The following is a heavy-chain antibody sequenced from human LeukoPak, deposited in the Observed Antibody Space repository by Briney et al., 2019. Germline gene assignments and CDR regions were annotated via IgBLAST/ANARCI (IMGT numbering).Heavy chain of an antibody. CDR1: GFTFSSYA. CDR2: ISGSGGST. CDR3: AKDRARVVVVPAATRDAFDI. Sequence: PGGSLRLSCAASGFTFSSYAMSWVRQAPGKGLEWVSAISGSGGSTYYADSVKGRFTISRDNSKNTLYLQMNSLRAEDTAVYYCAKDRARVVVVPAATRDAFDIWGQGTMVTVSS. J-gene: IGHJ3*02. D-gene: IGHD2-2*01. V-gene: IGHV3-23*01.